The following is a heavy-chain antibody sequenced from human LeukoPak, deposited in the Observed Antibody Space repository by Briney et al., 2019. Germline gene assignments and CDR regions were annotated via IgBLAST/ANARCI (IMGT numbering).Heavy chain of an antibody. V-gene: IGHV4-39*07. CDR2: VYYSGST. CDR1: GGSISISSYY. J-gene: IGHJ6*02. CDR3: ARGPTKILTGYYMVYYYGMDV. D-gene: IGHD3-9*01. Sequence: SETLSLTCTVSGGSISISSYYWGWIRQPPGKGLEWIGSVYYSGSTYYNPSLKSRVTISVDTSKNQFSLKLSSVTAADTAVYYCARGPTKILTGYYMVYYYGMDVWGQGTTVTVSS.